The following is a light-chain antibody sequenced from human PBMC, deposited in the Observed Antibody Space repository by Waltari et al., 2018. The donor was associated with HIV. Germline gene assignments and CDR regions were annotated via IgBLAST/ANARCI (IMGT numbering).Light chain of an antibody. CDR1: SSDVGSYNL. Sequence: QSALTQPASVSGFPGQPITISCTGTSSDVGSYNLVSWYQQHPGKAPKLMIYEVSKRPSGVSNRFSGSKSGNTVSLTISGLQAEDEADYYCCSYAGSSTWVFGGGTKLTVL. CDR3: CSYAGSSTWV. V-gene: IGLV2-23*02. J-gene: IGLJ3*02. CDR2: EVS.